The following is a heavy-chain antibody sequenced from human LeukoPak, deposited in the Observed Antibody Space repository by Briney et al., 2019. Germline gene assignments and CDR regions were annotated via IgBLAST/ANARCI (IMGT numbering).Heavy chain of an antibody. CDR2: ISSGSSAI. CDR1: GFTFTTYS. D-gene: IGHD4-17*01. V-gene: IGHV3-21*01. CDR3: AKGHTAVTRHFDF. J-gene: IGHJ4*02. Sequence: GGSLRLSCEASGFTFTTYSMTWVRQAPGKGLEWVSIISSGSSAIFSADALKGRFTISRDDAKNLLYLDMNSLRAEDTAVYYCAKGHTAVTRHFDFWGQGTLVTVSS.